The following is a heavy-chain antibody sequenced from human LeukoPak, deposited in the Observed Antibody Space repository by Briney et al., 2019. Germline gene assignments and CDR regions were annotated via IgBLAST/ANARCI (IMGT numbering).Heavy chain of an antibody. Sequence: AASVKVSCKASGGTFSSYAISWVRQAPGQGLEWMGGIIPIFGTANYAQKLQGRVTMTTDTSTSTAYMELRSLRSDDTAVYYCARLYGGNSVDWFDPWGQGTLVTVSS. J-gene: IGHJ5*02. CDR1: GGTFSSYA. V-gene: IGHV1-69*05. CDR3: ARLYGGNSVDWFDP. D-gene: IGHD4-23*01. CDR2: IIPIFGTA.